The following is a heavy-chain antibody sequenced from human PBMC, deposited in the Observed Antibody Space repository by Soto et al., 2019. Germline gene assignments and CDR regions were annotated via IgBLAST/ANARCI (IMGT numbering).Heavy chain of an antibody. CDR2: INPSGGIT. Sequence: QVELVQSGAEVKKPGASVKVSCKAAGYTFTSYYMHWVRQAPGQGLEWMGFINPSGGITTYAQKFXAXVPXTSDTSTSTVYMELRTLKSEDTAVYYCARRSIFPWSDAFDIWGQGTMVTVSA. CDR1: GYTFTSYY. J-gene: IGHJ3*02. CDR3: ARRSIFPWSDAFDI. D-gene: IGHD3-3*01. V-gene: IGHV1-46*01.